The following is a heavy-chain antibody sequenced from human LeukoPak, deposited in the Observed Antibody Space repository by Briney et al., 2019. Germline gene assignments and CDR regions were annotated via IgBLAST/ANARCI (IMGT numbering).Heavy chain of an antibody. V-gene: IGHV1-8*01. CDR3: ARGGVTTSY. Sequence: ASVKVSCKASGYTFTSYDINWVRRATGQGLEWMGWMSPNSGNTGYAQKFQGRVTMTRDTSISTAYMELSNLMSEDTALYYCARGGVTTSYWGQGTLVTVSS. CDR2: MSPNSGNT. CDR1: GYTFTSYD. D-gene: IGHD4-11*01. J-gene: IGHJ4*02.